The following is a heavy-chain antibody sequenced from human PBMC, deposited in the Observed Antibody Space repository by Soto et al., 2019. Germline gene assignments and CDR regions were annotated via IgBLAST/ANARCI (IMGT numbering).Heavy chain of an antibody. J-gene: IGHJ4*02. V-gene: IGHV4-39*01. CDR3: ARNEAGWYFDS. Sequence: LQLQESGPGLVKPSETLSLTCTVSRGSISSGTNYWAWIRQPPGKGLEWIANIYYSGSTFYNPSLKSRVTISLDTSKNQFSLKLRSVTAADTAVYYCARNEAGWYFDSWGQGTLVTVSS. CDR1: RGSISSGTNY. CDR2: IYYSGST. D-gene: IGHD6-25*01.